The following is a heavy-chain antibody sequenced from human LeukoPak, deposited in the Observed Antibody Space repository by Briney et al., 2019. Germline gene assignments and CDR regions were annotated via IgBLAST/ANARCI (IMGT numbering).Heavy chain of an antibody. Sequence: PGGSLRLSCTASGFTLSSYEMSWIRQAPGKGLEWVSSIDYSGGDTHYADSVKGRFTISRDNSKNSLYLQMNSLRTEDTALYYCAKGSSGFFPLADYWGQGTLVTVSS. CDR2: IDYSGGDT. CDR3: AKGSSGFFPLADY. J-gene: IGHJ4*02. V-gene: IGHV3-43*01. D-gene: IGHD6-19*01. CDR1: GFTLSSYE.